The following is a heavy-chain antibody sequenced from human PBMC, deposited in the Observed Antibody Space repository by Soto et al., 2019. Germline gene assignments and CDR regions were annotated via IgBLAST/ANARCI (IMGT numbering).Heavy chain of an antibody. Sequence: SETLSLTYTVYGGSFSGYYWSWIRQPPGKRLEWIGEINHSGSTNYNPSLKSRVAISVDTSKNQFSLKLSSVTAADTAVYYCTLSSSYYYYYMDVWGKGTTVTVSS. D-gene: IGHD3-16*02. CDR1: GGSFSGYY. CDR3: TLSSSYYYYYMDV. J-gene: IGHJ6*03. CDR2: INHSGST. V-gene: IGHV4-34*01.